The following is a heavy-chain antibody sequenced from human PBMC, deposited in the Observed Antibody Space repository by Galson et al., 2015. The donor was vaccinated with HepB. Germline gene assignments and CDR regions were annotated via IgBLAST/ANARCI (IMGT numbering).Heavy chain of an antibody. CDR1: GSTFTSYA. V-gene: IGHV7-4-1*02. CDR3: ARDPNHSSSWGQNWFDP. CDR2: INTNTGNP. Sequence: SVKVSCKASGSTFTSYAVNWVRQAPGQGLEWMGWINTNTGNPTYAQGFTGRFVFSLDTSVSTAYLQITSLKAEDTAVYYCARDPNHSSSWGQNWFDPWGQGTLVTVSS. J-gene: IGHJ5*02. D-gene: IGHD6-13*01.